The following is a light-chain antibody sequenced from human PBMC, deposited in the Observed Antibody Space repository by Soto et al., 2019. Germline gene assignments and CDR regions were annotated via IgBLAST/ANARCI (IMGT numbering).Light chain of an antibody. CDR2: DAS. CDR1: QTISSGF. CDR3: QQYSSSPRT. J-gene: IGKJ5*01. V-gene: IGKV3-20*01. Sequence: EIVLTQSPGILYLSPGDRAALSCRASQTISSGFLAWYQQKVGQAPRLLIYDASNRATGVPDRFSGSGSGTGFSLTISRLEPEDFAVYHCQQYSSSPRTFGQGTRLEI.